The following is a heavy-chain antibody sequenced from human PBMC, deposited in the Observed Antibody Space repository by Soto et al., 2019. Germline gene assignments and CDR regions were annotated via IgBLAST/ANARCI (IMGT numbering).Heavy chain of an antibody. CDR2: ISGSGGSI. Sequence: GGSLRLSCAASGFTFSSYAMSWVRQAPGKGLEWVSAISGSGGSIYHADSVKGRFAISRDNSKNTLYLQMNSLRAEETAVYYCAKVAGPSVGGFDYWGQGTLVTVSS. D-gene: IGHD3-16*01. CDR1: GFTFSSYA. V-gene: IGHV3-23*01. J-gene: IGHJ4*02. CDR3: AKVAGPSVGGFDY.